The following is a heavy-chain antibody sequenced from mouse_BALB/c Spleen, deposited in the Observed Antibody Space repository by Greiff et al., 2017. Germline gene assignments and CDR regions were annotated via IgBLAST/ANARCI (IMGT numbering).Heavy chain of an antibody. CDR2: IDPENGNT. Sequence: EVQLQQSGAELVRPGASVKLSCKASGFNIKDYYMHWVKQRPEQGLEWIGWIDPENGNTIYDPKFQGKTSITADTSSNTAYLQLSSLTSEDAAVYYCARGNLAALAYWGQGTLVTVSA. J-gene: IGHJ3*01. D-gene: IGHD2-1*01. V-gene: IGHV14-1*02. CDR1: GFNIKDYY. CDR3: ARGNLAALAY.